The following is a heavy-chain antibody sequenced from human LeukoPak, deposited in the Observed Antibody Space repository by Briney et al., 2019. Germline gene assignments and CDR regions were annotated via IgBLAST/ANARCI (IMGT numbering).Heavy chain of an antibody. CDR3: ARPRRGDSHMIVVGSGAFDI. CDR1: GYTFNSYG. D-gene: IGHD3-22*01. J-gene: IGHJ3*02. Sequence: ASVKVSCKASGYTFNSYGISWVRQAPGQGLEWMGWINPNSGGTNYAQKFQGRVTMTRDTSISTAYMELSRLRSDDTAVYYCARPRRGDSHMIVVGSGAFDIWGQGTMVTVSS. V-gene: IGHV1-2*02. CDR2: INPNSGGT.